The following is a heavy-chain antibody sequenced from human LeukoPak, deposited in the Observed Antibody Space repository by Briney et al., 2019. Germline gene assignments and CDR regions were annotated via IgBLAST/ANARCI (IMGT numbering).Heavy chain of an antibody. V-gene: IGHV5-51*01. Sequence: GESLKISCKGSGYSFPNYWIGWVRQMPGKGLEWMGLIYPGESDIRYSPSFQGQVTISADKSISTAYLQWSSLKASDTAMYFCARHLRGPGTHDAFDIWGQGTMVTVSS. J-gene: IGHJ3*02. CDR1: GYSFPNYW. CDR2: IYPGESDI. D-gene: IGHD3-10*01. CDR3: ARHLRGPGTHDAFDI.